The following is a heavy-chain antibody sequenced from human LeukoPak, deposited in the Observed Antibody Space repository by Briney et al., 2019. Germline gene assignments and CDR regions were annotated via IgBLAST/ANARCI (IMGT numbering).Heavy chain of an antibody. D-gene: IGHD2-2*01. V-gene: IGHV4-39*01. CDR3: ARLDSDIVVVPAAYPFWYFDL. Sequence: SETLSLTCIVSGGSISSTSYYWGWIRQSPGKGLEWIGSFYYSGSIFDNRSLRSRVTISVDTSKNQFSLKLSSVTAADTAVYYCARLDSDIVVVPAAYPFWYFDLWGRGTLVTVSS. J-gene: IGHJ2*01. CDR1: GGSISSTSYY. CDR2: FYYSGSI.